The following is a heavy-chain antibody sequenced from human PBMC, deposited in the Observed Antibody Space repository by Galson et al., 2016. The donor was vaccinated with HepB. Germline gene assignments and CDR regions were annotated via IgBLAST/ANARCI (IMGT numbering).Heavy chain of an antibody. V-gene: IGHV3-23*01. D-gene: IGHD1-26*01. CDR1: GFTFSNYA. CDR2: ISSSYST. J-gene: IGHJ4*02. CDR3: AKGHAANPGAPRVDY. Sequence: SLRLSCAASGFTFSNYAMTWVRQAPGKGLEWVSSISSSYSTYYADPVKGRFTISRDNSKNTLYLQMIDLRAEDTAVFYCAKGHAANPGAPRVDYWGRGTLVTVSS.